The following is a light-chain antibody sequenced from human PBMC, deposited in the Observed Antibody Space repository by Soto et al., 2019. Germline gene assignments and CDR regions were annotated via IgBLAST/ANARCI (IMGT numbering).Light chain of an antibody. CDR1: SSDVGGYNY. J-gene: IGLJ1*01. Sequence: SLLPQPRSVSVSPGQSVTISCTGTSSDVGGYNYVSWYQQHPGKAPKLMIYDVSKRPSGVPDRFSGSKSGNTASLTISGLQAEDEADYYCCSYAGSYTFVFGTGTKVTVL. V-gene: IGLV2-11*01. CDR3: CSYAGSYTFV. CDR2: DVS.